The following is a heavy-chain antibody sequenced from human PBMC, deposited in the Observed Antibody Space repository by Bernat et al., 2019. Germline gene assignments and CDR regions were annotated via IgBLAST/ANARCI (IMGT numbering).Heavy chain of an antibody. V-gene: IGHV3-7*03. CDR1: GFTFSTFW. CDR2: MNQDGSEQ. D-gene: IGHD5-12*01. J-gene: IGHJ4*02. Sequence: EVQLVESGGGLVQPGGSLRLSCAASGFTFSTFWMTWVRQAPGKGLEWVANMNQDGSEQYDVDSVKGRFTISRDNAKNSLYLQMNSLRAEDTAVYYCARGGYSGYIIYWGQGTLVTVSS. CDR3: ARGGYSGYIIY.